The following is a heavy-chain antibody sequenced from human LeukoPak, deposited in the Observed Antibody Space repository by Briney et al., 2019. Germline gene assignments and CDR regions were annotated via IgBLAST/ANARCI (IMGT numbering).Heavy chain of an antibody. CDR1: GGTFTSYA. Sequence: SVKVSCKASGGTFTSYAISWVRQAPGQGLEWMGRITPIVGLANYAQKFQDGVTFIADKSTSTSYMNLSGLRSEDTAVYYCAGGRDGHDDYWGQGTLVTVSS. CDR3: AGGRDGHDDY. D-gene: IGHD3-16*01. J-gene: IGHJ4*02. CDR2: ITPIVGLA. V-gene: IGHV1-69*04.